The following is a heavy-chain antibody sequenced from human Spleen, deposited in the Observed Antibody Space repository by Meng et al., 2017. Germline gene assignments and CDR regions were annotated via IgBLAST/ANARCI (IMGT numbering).Heavy chain of an antibody. J-gene: IGHJ2*01. V-gene: IGHV4-61*03. CDR3: ARSYGSGTYWYFDL. CDR1: GGSVSSGNYY. D-gene: IGHD3-10*01. Sequence: QRPEPGPGLVRPSETLVLTCTVSGGSVSSGNYYWSWVRQPPGKGLEWIGFIYHTGSTDCNPSLKRRVTISVDTSNNHFSLKLTSVTAADTAVYYCARSYGSGTYWYFDLWGRGTLVTASS. CDR2: IYHTGST.